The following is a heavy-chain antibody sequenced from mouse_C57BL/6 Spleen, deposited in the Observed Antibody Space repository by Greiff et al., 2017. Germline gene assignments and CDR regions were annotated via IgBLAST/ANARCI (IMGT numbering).Heavy chain of an antibody. CDR3: ARWGDGYWYFDV. D-gene: IGHD2-3*01. Sequence: QVQLQQSGAELARPGASVKMSCKASGYTLTSYTMHWVKQRPGQGLAWIGYINPSSAYPKYNQKFKDKATLTADTSSSTAYMQLSSLTSEDSAVYYCARWGDGYWYFDVWGTGTTVTVSS. CDR1: GYTLTSYT. CDR2: INPSSAYP. J-gene: IGHJ1*03. V-gene: IGHV1-4*01.